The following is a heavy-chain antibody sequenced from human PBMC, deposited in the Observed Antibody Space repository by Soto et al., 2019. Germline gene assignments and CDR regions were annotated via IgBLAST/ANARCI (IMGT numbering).Heavy chain of an antibody. J-gene: IGHJ4*02. CDR3: ARWVRGDPYYFDY. CDR2: ISSSSSYT. CDR1: GFTFSDYY. D-gene: IGHD3-10*01. Sequence: LRLSCAASGFTFSDYYMSWIRQAPGKGLEWVSYISSSSSYTNYADSVKGRFTISRDNAKNSLYLQMNSLRAEDTAVYYCARWVRGDPYYFDYWGQGTLVTVSS. V-gene: IGHV3-11*06.